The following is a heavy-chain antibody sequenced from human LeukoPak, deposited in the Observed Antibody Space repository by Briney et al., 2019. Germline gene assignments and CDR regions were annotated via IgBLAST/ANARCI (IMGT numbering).Heavy chain of an antibody. CDR3: AREVATTNYYYYMDV. Sequence: SETLSLTCTVSGGSISSSTDYWGWIRQPPGKGLEWIGSMYYSGSTYYNPSLKSRVTISIDTSKNQFSLKLNSVTAADTAVYYCAREVATTNYYYYMDVWGKGTTVTVSS. D-gene: IGHD5-12*01. V-gene: IGHV4-39*02. CDR1: GGSISSSTDY. J-gene: IGHJ6*03. CDR2: MYYSGST.